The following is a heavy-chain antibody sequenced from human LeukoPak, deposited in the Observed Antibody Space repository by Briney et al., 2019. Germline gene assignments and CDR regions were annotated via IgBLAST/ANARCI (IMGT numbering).Heavy chain of an antibody. D-gene: IGHD3-10*01. J-gene: IGHJ4*02. V-gene: IGHV3-21*01. CDR3: AREGLWFGELSVFDY. CDR2: ISSSRSYI. Sequence: PGGSLRLSCAASGFTFSSYSMNWVRQAPGKGLEWVSSISSSRSYIYYADSVKGRFTISRDNAKNSLYLQMNSLRAEDTAVYYCAREGLWFGELSVFDYWGQGTLVTVSS. CDR1: GFTFSSYS.